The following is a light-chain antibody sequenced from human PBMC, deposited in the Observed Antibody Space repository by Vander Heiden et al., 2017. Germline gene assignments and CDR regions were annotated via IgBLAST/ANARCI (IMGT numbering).Light chain of an antibody. Sequence: QSALTQHASASGSPGPSITISCTGTSSDVGGYNYVSWYQQHPGKAPKLMIYDVTNRPSGVSNRFSGSKSGNTATLTISGLQAEDEADYYCSSYTSSNTEVFGGGTKLTVL. J-gene: IGLJ3*02. CDR1: SSDVGGYNY. V-gene: IGLV2-14*01. CDR2: DVT. CDR3: SSYTSSNTEV.